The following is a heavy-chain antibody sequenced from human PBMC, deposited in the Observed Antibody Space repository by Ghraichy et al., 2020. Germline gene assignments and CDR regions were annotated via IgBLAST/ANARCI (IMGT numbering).Heavy chain of an antibody. CDR3: ASLSPRLSWGSYRHYDY. V-gene: IGHV4-38-2*02. CDR2: IYHSGST. Sequence: SETLSLTCTVSGYSISSGYYWGWIRQPPGKGLEWIGSIYHSGSTYYNPSLKSRVTISVDTSKNQFSLKLSSVTAADTAVYYCASLSPRLSWGSYRHYDYWGQGTLVTVSS. J-gene: IGHJ4*02. CDR1: GYSISSGYY. D-gene: IGHD3-16*02.